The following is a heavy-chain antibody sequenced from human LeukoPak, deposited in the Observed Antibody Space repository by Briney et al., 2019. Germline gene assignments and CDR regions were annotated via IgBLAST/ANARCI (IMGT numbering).Heavy chain of an antibody. D-gene: IGHD4-23*01. V-gene: IGHV4-39*01. CDR1: GGSISSSSYY. Sequence: SETLSLTCTVSGGSISSSSYYWGWIRQPPGKGLEWIGRIYYSGSTYYNPSLKSRVTISVDTSKNQFSLKLSSVTAADTAVYYCASGGNSGDAFDIWGQGTMVTVSS. J-gene: IGHJ3*02. CDR3: ASGGNSGDAFDI. CDR2: IYYSGST.